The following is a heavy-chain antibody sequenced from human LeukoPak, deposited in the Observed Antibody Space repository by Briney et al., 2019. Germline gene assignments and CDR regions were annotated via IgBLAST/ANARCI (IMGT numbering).Heavy chain of an antibody. CDR1: GFTFDDYT. J-gene: IGHJ4*02. Sequence: GGSLRLSCAASGFTFDDYTMHWVRQAPGKGLEWVSLISWDGGSTYYADSVKGRFTISRDNSKNSLYLQVNSLRTEDTALYYCAKWGTGEKGYFDYWGQGTLVTVSS. CDR2: ISWDGGST. CDR3: AKWGTGEKGYFDY. D-gene: IGHD7-27*01. V-gene: IGHV3-43*01.